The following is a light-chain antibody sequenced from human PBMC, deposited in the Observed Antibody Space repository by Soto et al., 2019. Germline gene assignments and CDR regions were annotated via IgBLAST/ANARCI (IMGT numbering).Light chain of an antibody. J-gene: IGKJ1*01. CDR1: QSVRSK. CDR2: GAS. CDR3: HQYGNPPRT. V-gene: IGKV3D-15*01. Sequence: MTQAPDTLSVSRGEGATLTCRASQSVRSKLGWYRQIPRQAARHLVYGASTRATGIPDRFSFSGCGTDSTLAFSILMPDDFPVYSCHQYGNPPRTFGQGTKVDIK.